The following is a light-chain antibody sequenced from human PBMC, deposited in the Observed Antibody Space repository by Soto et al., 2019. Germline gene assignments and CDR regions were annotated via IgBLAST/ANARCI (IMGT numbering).Light chain of an antibody. V-gene: IGKV1-9*01. CDR1: QGIRDY. CDR2: AAS. CDR3: HQVNSYPHT. Sequence: IQVTQSPSSLSASVGDRVTITCRASQGIRDYLGWYQQKPGKAPKLLIYAASRLQSGVPSRFSGSGFGTDFTLTISGLQPDDFATYYCHQVNSYPHTLGQGTKLEIK. J-gene: IGKJ2*01.